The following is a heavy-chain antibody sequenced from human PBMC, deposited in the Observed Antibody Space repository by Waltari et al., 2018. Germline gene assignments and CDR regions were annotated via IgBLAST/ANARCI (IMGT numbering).Heavy chain of an antibody. D-gene: IGHD5-18*01. J-gene: IGHJ4*02. CDR2: IDDDGSGT. CDR1: GFAFTSSW. V-gene: IGHV3-74*01. Sequence: EVRLEESGGGFVQPGGSLRLSCAASGFAFTSSWMHWVRQAPGKGLVWVSRIDDDGSGTTYADSVMGRFTISRDNAKNTVYLEMNSLRAEDTAVYYCSRSPAGYSRSDYWGQGTLVTVSS. CDR3: SRSPAGYSRSDY.